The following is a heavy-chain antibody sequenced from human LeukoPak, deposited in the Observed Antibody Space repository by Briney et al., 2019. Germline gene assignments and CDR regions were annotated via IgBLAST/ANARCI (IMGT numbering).Heavy chain of an antibody. Sequence: GASVKVSCMASGYTFTGYYMHWVRQAPGQGPEWMGWINQNSGGTNYAEKFQDRVTMTRDTSITTAYMELSRLRLDDTAVYYCAKDLTPGENVNDFWGQGTLVTVSS. CDR1: GYTFTGYY. CDR2: INQNSGGT. CDR3: AKDLTPGENVNDF. V-gene: IGHV1-2*02. J-gene: IGHJ4*02. D-gene: IGHD2-15*01.